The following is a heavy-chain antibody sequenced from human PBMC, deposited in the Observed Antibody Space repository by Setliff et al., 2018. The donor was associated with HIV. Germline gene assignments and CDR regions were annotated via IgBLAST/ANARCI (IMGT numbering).Heavy chain of an antibody. CDR2: IDYSGNT. J-gene: IGHJ4*01. V-gene: IGHV4-39*07. Sequence: SETLSLTCTVSGGSLSSTTYYWGWIRQPPGKGLEWIGIIDYSGNTYYNPSLKSRITISVDTAKNQFSLKLRSVTAADTAVYYCARLGYSYGTRALDYWGHGTLVTVSS. D-gene: IGHD5-18*01. CDR3: ARLGYSYGTRALDY. CDR1: GGSLSSTTYY.